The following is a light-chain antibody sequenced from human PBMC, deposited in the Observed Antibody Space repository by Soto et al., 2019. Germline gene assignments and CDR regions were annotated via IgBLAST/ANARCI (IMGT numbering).Light chain of an antibody. V-gene: IGKV4-1*01. CDR1: QSVLYSSNNKNY. J-gene: IGKJ2*01. CDR2: WAS. CDR3: QQYSSTPPT. Sequence: DIVMTQSPDSLAMSLGERATINCKSSQSVLYSSNNKNYLAWYQQKPGQPPKLLIYWASTRESGVPDRFSGSGSGTDFTLTISSLQAEDVAVYYCQQYSSTPPTFGQGTKLEIK.